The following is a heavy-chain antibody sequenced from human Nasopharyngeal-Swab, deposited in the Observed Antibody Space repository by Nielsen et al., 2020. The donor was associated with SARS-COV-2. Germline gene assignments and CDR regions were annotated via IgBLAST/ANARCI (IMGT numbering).Heavy chain of an antibody. Sequence: GESLKISCEASGFIFSSYWMSWVRQAPGKGLEWVANIKQDGSEKNYVDSVKGRFSISRDTTKNSLYLQMNSLKTEDTAVYYCARGATIFGVVLGDSYGMDVWGQGTTVTVSS. V-gene: IGHV3-7*03. J-gene: IGHJ6*02. CDR3: ARGATIFGVVLGDSYGMDV. D-gene: IGHD3-3*01. CDR1: GFIFSSYW. CDR2: IKQDGSEK.